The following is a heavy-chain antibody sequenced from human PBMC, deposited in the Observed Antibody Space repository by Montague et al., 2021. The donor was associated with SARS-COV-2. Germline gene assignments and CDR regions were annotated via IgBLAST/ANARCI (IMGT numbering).Heavy chain of an antibody. Sequence: SETLSLTCTVSGGSISSSSYYWGWIRQPPGKGLEWIGSIFYSGSTDYNPSLKSRVTISVDTSKNQFSLKLSSVTAAYTAVYYCASMVRAQVYYFDYWGQGTLVTVSS. J-gene: IGHJ4*02. CDR2: IFYSGST. CDR3: ASMVRAQVYYFDY. V-gene: IGHV4-39*01. D-gene: IGHD3-10*01. CDR1: GGSISSSSYY.